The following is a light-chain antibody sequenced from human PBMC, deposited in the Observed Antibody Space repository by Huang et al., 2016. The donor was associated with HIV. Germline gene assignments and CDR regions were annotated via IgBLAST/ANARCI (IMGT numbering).Light chain of an antibody. CDR1: QAVSSDY. Sequence: EVVLTQSPGTLSLSTGEGATLSCRASQAVSSDYFAWHQHKPGQAPRLLIYGASSRAAGIPDRLSGSGSGTDFTLNISRVEPEDFAVYYCQQYGNSASYTFGQGTKLEIK. CDR2: GAS. CDR3: QQYGNSASYT. V-gene: IGKV3-20*01. J-gene: IGKJ2*01.